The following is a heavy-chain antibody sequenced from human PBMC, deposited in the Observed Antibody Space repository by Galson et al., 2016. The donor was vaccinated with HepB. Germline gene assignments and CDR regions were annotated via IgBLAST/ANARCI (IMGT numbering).Heavy chain of an antibody. CDR1: GLTFSKYA. V-gene: IGHV3-30-3*02. Sequence: SLRLSCAMSGLTFSKYAMQWVRQAPGKGLEWVAVISDYGTNINYADSVKGRFTISRDNSDETLFLQMHSLKTEDTATYYCSTWGFTLGIDHWGRGILVTVSS. J-gene: IGHJ4*02. CDR3: STWGFTLGIDH. CDR2: ISDYGTNI. D-gene: IGHD3-16*01.